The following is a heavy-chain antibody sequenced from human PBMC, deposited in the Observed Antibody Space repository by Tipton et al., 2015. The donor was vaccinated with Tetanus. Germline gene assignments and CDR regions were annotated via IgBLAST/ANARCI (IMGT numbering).Heavy chain of an antibody. J-gene: IGHJ5*02. CDR2: IYYSGST. CDR1: GASISSGGYF. Sequence: LRLSCTVSGASISSGGYFWNWIRHHPGKGLEWIGYIYYSGSTYYNPSLKSRVAISVDTSKNQFFLKVNSVTAADTAVYYCARDQGGGRVVRLNWFDPWGQGTLVTVSS. D-gene: IGHD6-6*01. V-gene: IGHV4-31*03. CDR3: ARDQGGGRVVRLNWFDP.